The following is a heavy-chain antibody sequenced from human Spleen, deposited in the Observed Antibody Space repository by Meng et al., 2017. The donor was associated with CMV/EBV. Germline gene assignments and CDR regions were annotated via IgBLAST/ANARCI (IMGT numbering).Heavy chain of an antibody. CDR1: GYTFTSYY. Sequence: ASVKVSCKASGYTFTSYYMHWVRQAPGQGLEWMGIINPSGGSTSYAQKFQGRVTMTRDTSTSTVHMELSSLRSEDTAVYYCARARGIAPGDYFSYGMDVWGQGTTVTVSS. CDR3: ARARGIAPGDYFSYGMDV. J-gene: IGHJ6*02. D-gene: IGHD6-13*01. CDR2: INPSGGST. V-gene: IGHV1-46*01.